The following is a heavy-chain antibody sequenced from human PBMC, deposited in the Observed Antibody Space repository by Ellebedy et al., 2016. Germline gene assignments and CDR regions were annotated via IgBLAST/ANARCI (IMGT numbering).Heavy chain of an antibody. J-gene: IGHJ4*02. D-gene: IGHD1-26*01. CDR1: GFTFSSHW. CDR3: ARELGAVEY. Sequence: GESLKISXAASGFTFSSHWMHWVRQAPGKGLVWVSNVNSDGTVTHYADSAKGRFTISRDNANNMLYLQMNSLREEDTAVYYCARELGAVEYWGQGTLVTVSS. V-gene: IGHV3-74*01. CDR2: VNSDGTVT.